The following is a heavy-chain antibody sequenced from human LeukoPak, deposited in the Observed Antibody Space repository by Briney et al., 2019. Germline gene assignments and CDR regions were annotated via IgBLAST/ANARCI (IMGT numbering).Heavy chain of an antibody. CDR3: ARQPLLEMATIKSLGAFDI. CDR1: GYNFNTFW. V-gene: IGHV5-51*01. Sequence: GESLKISCEGSGYNFNTFWIGWVRQKPGEGLEWVGIIYPSDSDTKYSPAVQGQVTISADKPITTAYLQWSSLKASDTAMYYCARQPLLEMATIKSLGAFDIWGQGTMVTVSS. J-gene: IGHJ3*02. D-gene: IGHD5-24*01. CDR2: IYPSDSDT.